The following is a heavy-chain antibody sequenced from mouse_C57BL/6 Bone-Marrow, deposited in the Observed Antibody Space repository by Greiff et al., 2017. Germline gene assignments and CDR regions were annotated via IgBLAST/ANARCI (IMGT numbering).Heavy chain of an antibody. V-gene: IGHV1-52*01. CDR2: IDPSDSET. D-gene: IGHD1-1*01. J-gene: IGHJ2*01. Sequence: QVQLKQPGAELVRPGSSVKLSCKASGYTFTSYWMHWVKQRPIQGLEWIGNIDPSDSETHYNQKFKDKATLTVDKSSSTAYMQLSSLTSEDSAVYYCARRGYYGSSYEVDYWGQGTTLTVSS. CDR1: GYTFTSYW. CDR3: ARRGYYGSSYEVDY.